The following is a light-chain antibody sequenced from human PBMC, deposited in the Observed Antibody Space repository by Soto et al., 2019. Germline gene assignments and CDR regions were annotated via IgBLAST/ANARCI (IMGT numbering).Light chain of an antibody. CDR1: QSISSH. CDR2: AAS. CDR3: HETYRTAWT. J-gene: IGKJ1*01. Sequence: DIQMTQSPSSLSASVGDRVTITCRASQSISSHLNWYQQKPGKVTKLLIYAASSLHSGVPSRFSGSGSGTDFTVTTSSLHTEDFATFDGHETYRTAWTFGQGAKVES. V-gene: IGKV1-39*01.